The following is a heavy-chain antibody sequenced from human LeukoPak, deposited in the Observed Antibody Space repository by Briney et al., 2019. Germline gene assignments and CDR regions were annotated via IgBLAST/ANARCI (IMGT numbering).Heavy chain of an antibody. CDR3: ARKSRSSGDY. CDR2: ISFSGTYI. D-gene: IGHD3-10*01. V-gene: IGHV3-21*01. CDR1: GFTFSAYS. Sequence: GGSLRLSCAASGFTFSAYSLNWVRQAPGKGLEWISSISFSGTYIYYADSVKGRFTISRDNSKNTLYLQMNSLRAEDTAVYYCARKSRSSGDYWGQGTLVTVSS. J-gene: IGHJ4*02.